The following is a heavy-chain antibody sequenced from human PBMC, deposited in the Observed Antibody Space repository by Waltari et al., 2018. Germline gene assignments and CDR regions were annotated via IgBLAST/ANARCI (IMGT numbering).Heavy chain of an antibody. V-gene: IGHV3-15*01. CDR3: TTLTVAGPFDY. J-gene: IGHJ4*02. CDR1: GFTFSKAW. CDR2: IKSKTDCGTT. Sequence: EVQLVESGGGLVKPGGSLRLAWAASGFTFSKAWMGRVRQGPGKGLEWVGRIKSKTDCGTTDYAAPVKGRFTISRDDSKDTLYLQMNSLKTEETAMYYCTTLTVAGPFDYWGQGTLVTVSS. D-gene: IGHD6-19*01.